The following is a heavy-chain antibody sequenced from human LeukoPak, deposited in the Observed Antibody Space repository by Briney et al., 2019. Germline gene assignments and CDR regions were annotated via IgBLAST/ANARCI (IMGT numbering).Heavy chain of an antibody. CDR3: ARVIVGATLDY. J-gene: IGHJ4*02. Sequence: GESLKISCKGSGYMFTTYWTGWVRQMPGKGLEWMGIIYPGDSDTRYSPSFQGQVTISADKSISTAYLQWSSLKASDTAMYYCARVIVGATLDYWGQGTLVTVSS. D-gene: IGHD1-26*01. CDR2: IYPGDSDT. V-gene: IGHV5-51*01. CDR1: GYMFTTYW.